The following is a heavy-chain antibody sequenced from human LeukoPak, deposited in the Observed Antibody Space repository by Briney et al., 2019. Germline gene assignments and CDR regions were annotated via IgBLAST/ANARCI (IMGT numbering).Heavy chain of an antibody. V-gene: IGHV3-48*03. D-gene: IGHD3-10*01. CDR2: ISYSGSTT. Sequence: GGTLRLSCAASGFTFSGYDFNWVREAPGKGLEWVSYISYSGSTTYYADSVKGRFTIYRDNAKNSLYLQMNSLRDEDTALYYCARDMDKMVRGSNAFDSWGQGTPVTVSS. CDR1: GFTFSGYD. J-gene: IGHJ4*02. CDR3: ARDMDKMVRGSNAFDS.